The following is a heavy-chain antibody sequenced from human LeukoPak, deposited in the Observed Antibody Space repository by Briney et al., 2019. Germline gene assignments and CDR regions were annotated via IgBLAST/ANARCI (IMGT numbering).Heavy chain of an antibody. Sequence: GGSLRLSCAASGFTFSNAWMSWVRQAPGKGLEWVGRIRSNTDGGTTEYTAPVKTRFTISRDDSKNTLYLQMNSLKTEDTAVYYCTTELMQLFDFWGQGTLVTVSS. CDR1: GFTFSNAW. D-gene: IGHD5-18*01. CDR3: TTELMQLFDF. V-gene: IGHV3-15*01. J-gene: IGHJ4*02. CDR2: IRSNTDGGTT.